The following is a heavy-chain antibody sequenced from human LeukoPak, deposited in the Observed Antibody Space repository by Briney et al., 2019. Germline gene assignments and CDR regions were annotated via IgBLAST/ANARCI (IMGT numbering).Heavy chain of an antibody. CDR3: AKGLYYYYGMDV. CDR1: GFTFSSHA. Sequence: GGSLRLSCAASGFTFSSHAMSWVRQAPGKGLEWVSAISGSGGSTYYADSVKGRFTISRDNSKNTLYLQMNSLRAEDTAVYYCAKGLYYYYGMDVWGQGTTVTVSS. V-gene: IGHV3-23*01. CDR2: ISGSGGST. J-gene: IGHJ6*02.